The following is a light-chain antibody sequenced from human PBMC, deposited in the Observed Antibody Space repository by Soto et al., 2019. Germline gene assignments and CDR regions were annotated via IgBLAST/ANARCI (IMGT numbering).Light chain of an antibody. CDR3: QLHPRSPPP. CDR2: GAS. Sequence: RDRVYCTASQNLNRRYLAWYQQKPGQAPRLLIYGASSRATGIPDRFSGSVSGTAFTLTIIRLEHDDFAVYSCQLHPRSPPPFGRGTKVDIK. V-gene: IGKV3-20*01. J-gene: IGKJ1*01. CDR1: QNLNRRY.